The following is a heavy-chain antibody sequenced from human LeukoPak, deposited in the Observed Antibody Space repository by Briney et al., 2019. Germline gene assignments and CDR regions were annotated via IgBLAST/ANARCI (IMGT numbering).Heavy chain of an antibody. J-gene: IGHJ4*02. D-gene: IGHD3-22*01. Sequence: TSETLSLTCAVYGGSFSGYYWTWIRQSPDKGLEWIGEINDSGSTNYNPSLKSRVTISVDTSRNQFSLKLSSVTAADTAVYYCARGSRDSSGYFLYYFDYWGQGTLVTVSS. CDR1: GGSFSGYY. CDR2: INDSGST. V-gene: IGHV4-34*01. CDR3: ARGSRDSSGYFLYYFDY.